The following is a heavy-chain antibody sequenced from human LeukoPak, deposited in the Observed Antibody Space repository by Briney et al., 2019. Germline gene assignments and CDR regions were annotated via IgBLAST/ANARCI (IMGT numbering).Heavy chain of an antibody. CDR1: GGSVSCNSAA. J-gene: IGHJ6*02. V-gene: IGHV6-1*01. CDR2: TCYRSKWYN. Sequence: SQTLSLTCAISGGSVSCNSAAWNWIRQSPSRGLEWLGRTCYRSKWYNDYAVSVKSRITINPDTSKNQFSLQLNSVTPEDTAVYYCARSSYSYGNYYYYYGMDVWGQGTTVTVSS. CDR3: ARSSYSYGNYYYYYGMDV. D-gene: IGHD5-18*01.